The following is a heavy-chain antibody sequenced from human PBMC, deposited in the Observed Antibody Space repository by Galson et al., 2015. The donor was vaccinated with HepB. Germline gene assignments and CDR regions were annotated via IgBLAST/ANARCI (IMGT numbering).Heavy chain of an antibody. CDR1: GDSVSSNSAT. J-gene: IGHJ4*02. D-gene: IGHD2-21*01. Sequence: CAISGDSVSSNSATWNWIRLSPSRGLEWLGRTYYRSKWLYDYALSVKSRITINPDTSKNQFSLQLNSVTPEDTAVYYCTTGATFCGDNCYNYWGQGTLVTVSS. V-gene: IGHV6-1*01. CDR2: TYYRSKWLY. CDR3: TTGATFCGDNCYNY.